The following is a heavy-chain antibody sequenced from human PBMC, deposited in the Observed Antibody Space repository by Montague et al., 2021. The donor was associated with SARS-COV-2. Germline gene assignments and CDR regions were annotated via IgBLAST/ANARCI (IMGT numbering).Heavy chain of an antibody. CDR1: GGSISSYY. D-gene: IGHD3-3*01. V-gene: IGHV4-4*07. J-gene: IGHJ6*03. CDR2: IYTSGST. Sequence: SETLSLTCTVSGGSISSYYWSWIRQPAGKGLEWIGRIYTSGSTNYNPSLKSRVTMSVDTSKNQFSLKLSSVTAADTAVYYCAREAGITIFGVAPAGYYYYMDVWGKRTTVTVSS. CDR3: AREAGITIFGVAPAGYYYYMDV.